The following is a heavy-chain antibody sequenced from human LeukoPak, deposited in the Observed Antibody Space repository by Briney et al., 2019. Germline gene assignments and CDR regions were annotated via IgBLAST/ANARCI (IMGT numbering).Heavy chain of an antibody. CDR1: GFTVSTNY. CDR2: IFGGGGT. J-gene: IGHJ4*02. V-gene: IGHV3-53*01. CDR3: ASWPGAWYGEDY. D-gene: IGHD3-10*01. Sequence: GGSLRLSCAASGFTVSTNYMAWVRQPPGKGLEWVSVIFGGGGTYYAGSVRGRFTISRDNSQNTLFLQMNSLRAEDTAVYYCASWPGAWYGEDYWGQGTRVTVSS.